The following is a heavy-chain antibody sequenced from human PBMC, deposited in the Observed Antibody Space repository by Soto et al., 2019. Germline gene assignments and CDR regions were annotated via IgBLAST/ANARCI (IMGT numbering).Heavy chain of an antibody. D-gene: IGHD5-18*01. CDR2: VIPLFDTA. Sequence: QVQVVQSGAEVKKPGSSVKVSCKVSGGIFTNNAISWVRQAPGQGLEWLGGVIPLFDTAYYAQIFRCRLRITADAATTAAYMELSGLTFADTAVYFCATGGHNDGYNFYPSMHVCSQGPTANLS. CDR3: ATGGHNDGYNFYPSMHV. V-gene: IGHV1-69*01. CDR1: GGIFTNNA. J-gene: IGHJ6*02.